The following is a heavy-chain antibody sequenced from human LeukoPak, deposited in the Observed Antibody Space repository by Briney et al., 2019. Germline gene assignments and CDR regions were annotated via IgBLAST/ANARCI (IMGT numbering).Heavy chain of an antibody. J-gene: IGHJ4*02. V-gene: IGHV3-74*01. CDR2: INDDGSAT. CDR1: GLTFSNYW. CDR3: AREILAPGETHDY. Sequence: PEGSLRLSCAASGLTFSNYWMHWVRQVPGKGLVWVSRINDDGSATFYADSVKGRFTISRDNAKNTLFLQMSSLRAEDTAVYFCAREILAPGETHDYWGQGTLVTVSS.